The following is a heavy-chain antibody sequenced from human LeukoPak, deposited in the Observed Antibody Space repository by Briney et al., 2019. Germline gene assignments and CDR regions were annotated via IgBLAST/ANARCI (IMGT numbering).Heavy chain of an antibody. Sequence: GGSLRLSCAASGFTFSSYGMHWVRQAPGKGLEWVAFIRYDGSNKYYADSVQGRFTISRDNAKNSLYLQMNSLRAEDTAVYYCATRPGYTYGYGYWGQGTLVTVSS. CDR1: GFTFSSYG. V-gene: IGHV3-30*02. CDR3: ATRPGYTYGYGY. CDR2: IRYDGSNK. D-gene: IGHD5-18*01. J-gene: IGHJ4*02.